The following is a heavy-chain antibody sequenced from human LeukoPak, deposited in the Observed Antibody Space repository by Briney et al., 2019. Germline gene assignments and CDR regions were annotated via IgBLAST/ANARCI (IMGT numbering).Heavy chain of an antibody. V-gene: IGHV1-46*01. CDR2: INPSGGST. CDR1: GYTFTSYY. D-gene: IGHD6-19*01. Sequence: AASVKVSCKASGYTFTSYYMHWVRQAPGQGLEWMGIINPSGGSTSYAQKLQGRVTMTTDTFTSTAYMELRSLRSDDTAVYYCARDDLIAVAGTFDYWGQGTLVTVSS. CDR3: ARDDLIAVAGTFDY. J-gene: IGHJ4*02.